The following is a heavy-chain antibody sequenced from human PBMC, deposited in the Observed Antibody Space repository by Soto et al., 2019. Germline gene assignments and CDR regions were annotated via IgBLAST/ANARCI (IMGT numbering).Heavy chain of an antibody. D-gene: IGHD3-22*01. J-gene: IGHJ3*02. CDR2: ISSSSSYI. CDR3: AIYAQVATRRLSYYYDSSGYYLTEKDDAFDI. V-gene: IGHV3-21*01. CDR1: GFTFSSYS. Sequence: PGGSLRLSCAASGFTFSSYSMNWVRQAPGKGLEWVSSISSSSSYIYYADSVKGRFTISRDNAKNSLYLQMNSLRAEDTAVYYCAIYAQVATRRLSYYYDSSGYYLTEKDDAFDIWGQGTMVTVSS.